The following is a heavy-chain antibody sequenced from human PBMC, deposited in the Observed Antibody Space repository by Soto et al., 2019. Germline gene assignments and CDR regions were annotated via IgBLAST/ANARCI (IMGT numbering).Heavy chain of an antibody. CDR2: IYHSGST. V-gene: IGHV4-4*02. Sequence: PAETLSLTCTVSGGSISSSNWWSWVRQPPGKGLELIGEIYHSGSTNYNPSLKSRVTISVDTSKNQFSLKLSSVSAADTAVYYCARQGGYDFWSGYYSSSSWFDPWGQGTLVTVSS. CDR1: GGSISSSNW. CDR3: ARQGGYDFWSGYYSSSSWFDP. J-gene: IGHJ5*02. D-gene: IGHD3-3*01.